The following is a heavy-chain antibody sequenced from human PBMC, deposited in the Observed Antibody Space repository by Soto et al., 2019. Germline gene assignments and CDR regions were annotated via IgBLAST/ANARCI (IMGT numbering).Heavy chain of an antibody. D-gene: IGHD3-3*01. Sequence: GGSLRLSCAASGFTFSTYAMNWVRQPPGKGLEWVSSISASGSATYYADSVKGRFTISRDNSKNTLYLQMNSLRAEDTAVYYCAKDRHYDFWSGYDNCFDPWGQGTLVTVSS. J-gene: IGHJ5*02. CDR3: AKDRHYDFWSGYDNCFDP. CDR1: GFTFSTYA. CDR2: ISASGSAT. V-gene: IGHV3-23*01.